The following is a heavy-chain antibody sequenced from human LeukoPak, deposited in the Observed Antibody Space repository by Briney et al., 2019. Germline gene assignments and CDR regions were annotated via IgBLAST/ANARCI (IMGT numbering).Heavy chain of an antibody. CDR2: IYYSGST. CDR1: GGSISSSSYY. CDR3: ARYPPGDWFDP. V-gene: IGHV4-39*01. Sequence: SETLSLTCTVSGGSISSSSYYWGWIRQPPGKGLERIGSIYYSGSTYYNPSLKSRVTISVDTSKNQFSLKLSSVTAADTAVYYCARYPPGDWFDPWGQGTLVTVSS. J-gene: IGHJ5*02. D-gene: IGHD7-27*01.